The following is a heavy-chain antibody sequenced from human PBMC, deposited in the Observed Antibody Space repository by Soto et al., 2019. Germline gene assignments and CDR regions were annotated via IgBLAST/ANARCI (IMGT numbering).Heavy chain of an antibody. CDR1: GYTFTSYY. V-gene: IGHV1-46*01. CDR3: ARESVDIVATARVWGGMDV. CDR2: INPSGGST. J-gene: IGHJ6*02. Sequence: QVQLVQSGAEVKKPGASVKVSCKASGYTFTSYYMHWVRQAPGQGLEWMGIINPSGGSTSYAQKFQGRVTMKRNTSTSTVCVELSILRSEDTAVYYCARESVDIVATARVWGGMDVWGQGTTVTVSS. D-gene: IGHD5-12*01.